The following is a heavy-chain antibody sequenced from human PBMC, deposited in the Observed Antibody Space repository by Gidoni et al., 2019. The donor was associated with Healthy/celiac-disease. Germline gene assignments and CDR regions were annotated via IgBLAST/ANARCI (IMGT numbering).Heavy chain of an antibody. Sequence: QLQLQESGPGLVKPSETLSLTCTVSGGSISSSSYYWGWIRQPPGKGLEWIGSIYYSGSTYYNPSLKSRVTISVDTSKNQFSLKLSSVTAADTAVYYCASPRLLLWFGELSGPFDYWGQGTLVPSPQ. V-gene: IGHV4-39*01. CDR1: GGSISSSSYY. CDR2: IYYSGST. CDR3: ASPRLLLWFGELSGPFDY. D-gene: IGHD3-10*01. J-gene: IGHJ4*02.